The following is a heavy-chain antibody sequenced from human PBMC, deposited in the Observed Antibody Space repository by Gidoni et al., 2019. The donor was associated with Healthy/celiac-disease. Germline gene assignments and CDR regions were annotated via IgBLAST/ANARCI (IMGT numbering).Heavy chain of an antibody. Sequence: DVRPLETGGGLIPPARSLIPPCPASGFTRDDYAMHWVGQAPGRGLEWVSGISWNSCGIGYEDSVKGRFTSSRDNAKNSLYLQMNSQRAEDTALYYCAKDFGPTHDAFDIWGQGTMVTVSS. V-gene: IGHV3-9*01. J-gene: IGHJ3*02. CDR2: ISWNSCGI. D-gene: IGHD3-10*01. CDR1: GFTRDDYA. CDR3: AKDFGPTHDAFDI.